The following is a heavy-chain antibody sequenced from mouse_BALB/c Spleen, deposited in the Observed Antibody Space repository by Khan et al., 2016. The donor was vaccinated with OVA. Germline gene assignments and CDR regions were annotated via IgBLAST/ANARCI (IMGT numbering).Heavy chain of an antibody. CDR1: GDSITSGF. Sequence: EVQLQESGPSLVKPSQTLSLTCSVTGDSITSGFWNWIRKFPGNKFEYMGYITYSGNTYYNPSLKSRISITRDTSKSQYYLQLNSVTTEDTATYYCARSYGSCAMDYWGQGTSVTVSS. J-gene: IGHJ4*01. CDR2: ITYSGNT. CDR3: ARSYGSCAMDY. D-gene: IGHD1-1*01. V-gene: IGHV3-8*02.